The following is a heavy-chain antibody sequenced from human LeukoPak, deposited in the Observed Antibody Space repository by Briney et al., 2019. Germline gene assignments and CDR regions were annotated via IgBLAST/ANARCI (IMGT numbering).Heavy chain of an antibody. Sequence: ASVTVSFKASGYTFTSYYMHWVRQAPGQGLEWMGIINPSGGSTSYAQKFQGRVTMTRDTSTSTVYMELSSLRSEDTAVYYCARQNPYGSGIGAFDIWGQGTMVTVSS. J-gene: IGHJ3*02. V-gene: IGHV1-46*01. D-gene: IGHD3-10*01. CDR1: GYTFTSYY. CDR3: ARQNPYGSGIGAFDI. CDR2: INPSGGST.